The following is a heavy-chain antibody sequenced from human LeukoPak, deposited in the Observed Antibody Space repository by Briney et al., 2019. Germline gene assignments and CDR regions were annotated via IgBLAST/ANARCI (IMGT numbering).Heavy chain of an antibody. D-gene: IGHD3-16*01. Sequence: SETLSLTWSVSGGSIRSYYWNWIRQSPGKGLEWIGYIYYTGTTNYNPSLTSRVTISVDTSKNQVSLNLSSVTAADTAVYYCARERDSTYYAQGLLHLWGQGTLVTVSS. J-gene: IGHJ5*02. V-gene: IGHV4-59*01. CDR2: IYYTGTT. CDR1: GGSIRSYY. CDR3: ARERDSTYYAQGLLHL.